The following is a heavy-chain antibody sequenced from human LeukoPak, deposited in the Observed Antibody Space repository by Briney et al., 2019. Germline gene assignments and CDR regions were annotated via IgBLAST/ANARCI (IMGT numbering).Heavy chain of an antibody. J-gene: IGHJ5*02. D-gene: IGHD2-2*01. Sequence: SETLSLTCTVSGGSISNGDYYWSWIRQPPGQGLEWIGYIYYSGSTYYKSSLKSRVSISVDTSKNQFSLKLSSVIAADTAVYYCARGPPNTDTYCDTTSCQNWVDPWGQGTLVTVSS. CDR2: IYYSGST. CDR3: ARGPPNTDTYCDTTSCQNWVDP. V-gene: IGHV4-30-4*01. CDR1: GGSISNGDYY.